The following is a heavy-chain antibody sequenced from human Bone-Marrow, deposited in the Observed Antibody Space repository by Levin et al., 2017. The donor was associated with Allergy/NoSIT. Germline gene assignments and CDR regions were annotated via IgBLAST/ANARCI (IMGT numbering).Heavy chain of an antibody. Sequence: PKASVKVSCKASGYTFTGYYMHWVRQAPGQGLEWMGRINPNSGGTNYAQKFQGRVTMTRDTSISTAYMELSGLKSDDTAVFYCAKERGAGAWYYDYWGQGTLVTVSS. CDR1: GYTFTGYY. D-gene: IGHD2-15*01. J-gene: IGHJ4*02. CDR2: INPNSGGT. CDR3: AKERGAGAWYYDY. V-gene: IGHV1-2*06.